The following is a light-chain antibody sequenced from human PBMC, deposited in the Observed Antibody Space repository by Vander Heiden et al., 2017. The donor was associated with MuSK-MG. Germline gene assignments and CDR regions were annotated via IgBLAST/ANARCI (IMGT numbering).Light chain of an antibody. Sequence: DIQMTQSPSSLSASVGDRVTITCRASQGISNYLAWYQQKPGKVPKLLIYAASTSQSGVPSRFTGSGSGTDFTLTISSLQPEDVATYYSQKDTSAPHTFGGGTKVEIK. CDR3: QKDTSAPHT. CDR2: AAS. J-gene: IGKJ4*01. V-gene: IGKV1-27*01. CDR1: QGISNY.